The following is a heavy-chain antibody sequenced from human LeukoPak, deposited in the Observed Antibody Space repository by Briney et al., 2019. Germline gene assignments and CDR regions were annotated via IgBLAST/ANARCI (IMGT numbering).Heavy chain of an antibody. J-gene: IGHJ4*02. CDR3: AKDRGADYFDF. V-gene: IGHV3-30*02. CDR2: IRYDGSKK. CDR1: GFPFSSYS. D-gene: IGHD1-26*01. Sequence: PGGSLRLSCAASGFPFSSYSMHWVRQAPGKGLEWVAFIRYDGSKKNYADSVKGRFTISRDNSKNTLDLQMNSLRAEDTAIYYCAKDRGADYFDFWGQGTLVTVSS.